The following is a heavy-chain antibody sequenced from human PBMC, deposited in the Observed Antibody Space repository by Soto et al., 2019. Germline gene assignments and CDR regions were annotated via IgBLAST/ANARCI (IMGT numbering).Heavy chain of an antibody. CDR3: AKIDYGGNSVDGMDV. CDR1: GFTFSSYG. D-gene: IGHD4-17*01. J-gene: IGHJ6*02. Sequence: GGSLRLSCAASGFTFSSYGMHWVRQAPGKGLEWVAVISYDGSNKYYADSVKGRFTISRDNSKNTLYLQMNSLRAEDTAVYYCAKIDYGGNSVDGMDVWGQGTTVTVSS. CDR2: ISYDGSNK. V-gene: IGHV3-30*18.